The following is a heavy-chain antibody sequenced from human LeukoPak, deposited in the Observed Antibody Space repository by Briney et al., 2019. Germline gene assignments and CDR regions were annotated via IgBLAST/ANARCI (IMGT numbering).Heavy chain of an antibody. Sequence: SETLSLTCTVSGGSISSYYWSWIRQPPGKGLEWIGYIYYSGSTNYNPSLKSRVTISRDTSKNHFSLELSSVTAADTAVYFCARGRVSSSSWSSTYYYYFYMDVWGKGTTVTVSS. J-gene: IGHJ6*03. CDR3: ARGRVSSSSWSSTYYYYFYMDV. CDR1: GGSISSYY. V-gene: IGHV4-59*01. CDR2: IYYSGST. D-gene: IGHD6-13*01.